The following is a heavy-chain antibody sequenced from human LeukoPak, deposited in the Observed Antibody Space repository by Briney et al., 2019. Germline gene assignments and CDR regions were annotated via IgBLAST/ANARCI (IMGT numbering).Heavy chain of an antibody. Sequence: GGSLRLSCAASGFTFSSYGMHWVRQAPGKGLEWVAFIRYDGMNKYYADSVKGRFTISRDNSQSTLYLQMNSLRAEDTALYYCAKDWRHFGDHRGYFDYWGRGTLATVSS. CDR3: AKDWRHFGDHRGYFDY. CDR2: IRYDGMNK. V-gene: IGHV3-30*02. D-gene: IGHD4-17*01. J-gene: IGHJ4*02. CDR1: GFTFSSYG.